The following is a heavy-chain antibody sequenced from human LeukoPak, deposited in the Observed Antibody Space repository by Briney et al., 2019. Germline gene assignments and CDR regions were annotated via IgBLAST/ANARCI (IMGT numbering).Heavy chain of an antibody. D-gene: IGHD5-18*01. Sequence: SVKVSCKASGYTFTGYYMHWVRQAPGQGLEGMGWINPNSGGTNYAQKFQGRVTMTRDTSISTAYMELSRLRSDDTAVYYCASFLGYSYGWDYWGQGTLVTVSS. J-gene: IGHJ4*02. CDR1: GYTFTGYY. CDR3: ASFLGYSYGWDY. CDR2: INPNSGGT. V-gene: IGHV1-2*02.